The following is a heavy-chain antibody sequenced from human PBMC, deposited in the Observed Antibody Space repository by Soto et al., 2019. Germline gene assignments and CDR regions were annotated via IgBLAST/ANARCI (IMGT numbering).Heavy chain of an antibody. CDR3: ARGLVPHKASPFDP. CDR1: GGTFSSYA. Sequence: SVKVSCKASGGTFSSYAISWVRQAPGQGLEWMGGIIPIFGTANYAQKFQGRVTITADESTSTAYMELSSLRSEDTAVYYCARGLVPHKASPFDPWGQGTRVTVSS. J-gene: IGHJ5*02. V-gene: IGHV1-69*13. CDR2: IIPIFGTA. D-gene: IGHD2-2*01.